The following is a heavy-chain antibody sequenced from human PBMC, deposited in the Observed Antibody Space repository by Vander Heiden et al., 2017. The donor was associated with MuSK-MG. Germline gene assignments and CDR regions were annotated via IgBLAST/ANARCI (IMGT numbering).Heavy chain of an antibody. Sequence: QVQLQDSAPWRVKASDPLSLTCTVPGGSIRRYYGAWIRQSPGKGLEWIGYIDYSGSTTYSPSLKSRVTMSVDTSKNQFSLKLSSVTTADTAVYYGSRVDDYYDSRGYFFTYCGPGYLVTVS. J-gene: IGHJ4*02. CDR2: IDYSGST. V-gene: IGHV4-59*01. CDR3: SRVDDYYDSRGYFFTY. CDR1: GGSIRRYY. D-gene: IGHD3-22*01.